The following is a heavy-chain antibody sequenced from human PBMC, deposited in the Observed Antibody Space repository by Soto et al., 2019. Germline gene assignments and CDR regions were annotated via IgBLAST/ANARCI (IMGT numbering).Heavy chain of an antibody. D-gene: IGHD3-3*01. J-gene: IGHJ4*02. V-gene: IGHV3-30*03. Sequence: GGSLRLSCAASGFTFSSYGMHWVRQAPGKGLVWVAVISYDGNNRYYGDSVKGRFTISRDNSKNTVYLQMNSLRVEDTAVYYCASTWSGYYYFDSWGQGTLVTVSS. CDR2: ISYDGNNR. CDR3: ASTWSGYYYFDS. CDR1: GFTFSSYG.